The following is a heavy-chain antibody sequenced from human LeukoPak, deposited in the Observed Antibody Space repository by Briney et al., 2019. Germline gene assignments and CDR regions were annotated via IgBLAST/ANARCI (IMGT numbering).Heavy chain of an antibody. D-gene: IGHD3-22*01. CDR1: GFTFSSYW. Sequence: PGGSLRLSCAASGFTFSSYWMHWVRQAPGKGLVWVSRINSDGSSTSYADSVKGRFTISRDNAKNTLYLQMNSLRAEDTAVYYCARDPKTYYYDSSGYSNWFDPWGQGTLVTVSS. V-gene: IGHV3-74*01. CDR2: INSDGSST. J-gene: IGHJ5*02. CDR3: ARDPKTYYYDSSGYSNWFDP.